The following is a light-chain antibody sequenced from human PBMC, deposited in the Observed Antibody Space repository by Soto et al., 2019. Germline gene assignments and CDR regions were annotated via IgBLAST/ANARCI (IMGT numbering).Light chain of an antibody. CDR1: QSISDT. V-gene: IGKV3-15*01. J-gene: IGKJ4*01. CDR3: QQRNNWPSFT. Sequence: EIVMTQSPATLSVSPGGRVTLSCRASQSISDTIAWYQQKPGQAPRLLIYGASARATGFPPRFSGSGSGTDFTLTISSLEPEDFAVYYCQQRNNWPSFTFGGGTKVDIK. CDR2: GAS.